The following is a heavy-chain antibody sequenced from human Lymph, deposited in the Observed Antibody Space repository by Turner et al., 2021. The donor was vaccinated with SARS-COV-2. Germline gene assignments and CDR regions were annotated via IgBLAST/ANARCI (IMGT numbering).Heavy chain of an antibody. CDR2: IYYSGST. CDR3: ARGFDY. J-gene: IGHJ4*02. V-gene: IGHV4-59*01. Sequence: QVQLQESGPGLGKPSETLSLTCTVSGASISNYYWSWIRQPPGKGLEWIGYIYYSGSTNYNPSLKSRVTISVDTSKNQFSLKLSSVTAADTAVYYCARGFDYWGQGTLVTVSS. CDR1: GASISNYY.